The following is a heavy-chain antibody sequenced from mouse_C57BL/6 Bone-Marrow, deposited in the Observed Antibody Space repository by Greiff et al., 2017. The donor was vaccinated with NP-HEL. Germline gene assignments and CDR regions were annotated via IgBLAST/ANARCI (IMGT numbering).Heavy chain of an antibody. D-gene: IGHD1-1*01. CDR3: ARREVVARYFDV. V-gene: IGHV5-12*01. CDR1: GFTFSDYY. CDR2: ISNGGGST. Sequence: EVMLVESGGGLVQPGGSLKLSCAASGFTFSDYYMYWVRQTPEKRLEWVAYISNGGGSTYYPDTVKGRFTISRDNAKNTLYLQMSRLKSEDTAMYYCARREVVARYFDVWGTGTTVTVSS. J-gene: IGHJ1*03.